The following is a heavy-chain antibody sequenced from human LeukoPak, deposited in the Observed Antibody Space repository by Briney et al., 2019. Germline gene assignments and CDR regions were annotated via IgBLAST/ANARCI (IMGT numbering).Heavy chain of an antibody. CDR3: ASRTTVTDADGFDI. Sequence: GGSLRLSCAASEFTVNSNYMIWVRQAPGKGLEWVSLIYSGRSTYNADSVKDRFTISRDNSKNTVYLQMNSLRAEDTAVYYCASRTTVTDADGFDIWGRGTMVTVSS. CDR2: IYSGRST. D-gene: IGHD4-17*01. J-gene: IGHJ3*02. CDR1: EFTVNSNY. V-gene: IGHV3-66*01.